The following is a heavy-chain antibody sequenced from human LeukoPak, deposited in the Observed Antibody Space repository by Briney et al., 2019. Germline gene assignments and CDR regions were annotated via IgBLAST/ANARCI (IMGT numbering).Heavy chain of an antibody. CDR2: IYSGGST. J-gene: IGHJ4*02. V-gene: IGHV3-53*01. CDR3: ARLTYYYDSSGYPIY. Sequence: GGSLRLSCAASGFTVSSNYMSWVRQAPGKGLEWVSVIYSGGSTYYADSVKGRFTISRDNSKNTLYLQMNSLRAEDTAVYYCARLTYYYDSSGYPIYWGQGTLVTVSS. CDR1: GFTVSSNY. D-gene: IGHD3-22*01.